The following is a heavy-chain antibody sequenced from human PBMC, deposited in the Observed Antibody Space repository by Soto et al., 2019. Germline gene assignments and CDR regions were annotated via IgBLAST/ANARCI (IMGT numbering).Heavy chain of an antibody. V-gene: IGHV1-69*13. Sequence: SVKVSCKASGGTFSSYAISWVRQAPGQGLEWMGGIIPIFGTANYAQKFQGRVTITADESTSTAYMELSSLRSEDTAVYYCARGEGGVPPFRLGGHTPKADQRYYYGMDVWGQGTTVTVSS. CDR1: GGTFSSYA. D-gene: IGHD3-16*01. CDR2: IIPIFGTA. J-gene: IGHJ6*02. CDR3: ARGEGGVPPFRLGGHTPKADQRYYYGMDV.